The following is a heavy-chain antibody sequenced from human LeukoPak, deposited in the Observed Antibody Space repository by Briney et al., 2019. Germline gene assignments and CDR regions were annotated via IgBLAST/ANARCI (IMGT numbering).Heavy chain of an antibody. V-gene: IGHV3-23*01. CDR1: GFILSSYG. D-gene: IGHD3-10*01. CDR3: AKSRITMVRGVISVGWFDP. Sequence: GGSLRLSCAASGFILSSYGMHWVRQAPGKGLEWVSGSSGSGGSTYYADSVKGRFTISRDNSKNTLYLQMNSLRAEDTAVYYCAKSRITMVRGVISVGWFDPWGQGTLVTVSS. CDR2: SSGSGGST. J-gene: IGHJ5*02.